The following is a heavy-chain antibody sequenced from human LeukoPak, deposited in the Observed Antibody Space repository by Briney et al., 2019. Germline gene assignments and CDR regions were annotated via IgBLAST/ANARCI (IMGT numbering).Heavy chain of an antibody. V-gene: IGHV1-46*01. J-gene: IGHJ5*02. CDR3: ARGGSGYSYGFLNWFDH. CDR1: GYTFTSYY. CDR2: INPSGGST. D-gene: IGHD5-18*01. Sequence: ASVKVSCKASGYTFTSYYMHWVRQAPGQGLEWMGIINPSGGSTSYAQKFQGRVTMTRDMSTSTVYMELSSLRSEDTAVYYCARGGSGYSYGFLNWFDHWGQGTLVTVSS.